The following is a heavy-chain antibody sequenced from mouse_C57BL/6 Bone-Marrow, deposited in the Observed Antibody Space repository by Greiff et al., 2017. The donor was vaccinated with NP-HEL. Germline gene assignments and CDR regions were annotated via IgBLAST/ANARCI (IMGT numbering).Heavy chain of an antibody. J-gene: IGHJ2*01. D-gene: IGHD2-2*01. Sequence: VQLKQPGAELVMPGASVKLSCKASGYTFTSYWMHWVKQRPGQGLEWIGEIDPSDSYTNYNQKFKGKSTLTVDKSSSTAYMQLSSLTSEDSAVYYCARGRGYDYFDYWGQGTTLTVSS. CDR2: IDPSDSYT. V-gene: IGHV1-69*01. CDR1: GYTFTSYW. CDR3: ARGRGYDYFDY.